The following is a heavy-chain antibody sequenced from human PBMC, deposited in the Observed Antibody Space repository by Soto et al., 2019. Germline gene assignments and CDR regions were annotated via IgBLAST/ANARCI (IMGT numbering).Heavy chain of an antibody. D-gene: IGHD3-10*01. Sequence: EVQLVQYGAEGKKPGESLRISCKGSGYSFTSYWITWVRQMPEKGLEWMGKIDPGDSYTSYSPSFQGHVTVSADRSISTAYLQWSSLKASDTAMYYCASSSRSRKAGDYYFDYWGQGTLVTVSS. J-gene: IGHJ4*02. CDR1: GYSFTSYW. CDR3: ASSSRSRKAGDYYFDY. V-gene: IGHV5-10-1*01. CDR2: IDPGDSYT.